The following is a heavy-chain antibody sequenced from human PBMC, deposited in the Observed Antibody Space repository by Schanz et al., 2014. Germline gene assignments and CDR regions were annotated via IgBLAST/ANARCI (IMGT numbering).Heavy chain of an antibody. CDR3: AKLGQDTNGSFDI. V-gene: IGHV3-30*18. CDR2: IWFDGTNK. CDR1: GFTFSSYG. J-gene: IGHJ3*02. D-gene: IGHD2-8*01. Sequence: QVQLVESGGGVVQPGRSLRLSCAASGFTFSSYGMHWVRQAPGKGLEWLAVIWFDGTNKYNADSVKGRFTISRDNSKNTVYLQMNSLRSEDTALYYCAKLGQDTNGSFDIWGQGTRVTVSS.